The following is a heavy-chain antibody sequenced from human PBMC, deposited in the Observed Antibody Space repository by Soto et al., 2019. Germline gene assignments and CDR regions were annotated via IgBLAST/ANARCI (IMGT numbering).Heavy chain of an antibody. J-gene: IGHJ4*02. CDR2: ISGSGGST. CDR1: GFTFSSYA. Sequence: GGSLRLSCAASGFTFSSYAMSWVRQAPGKGLEWVSAISGSGGSTYYADSVKGRFTISRGNSKNTLYLQMNSLRAEDTAVYYCAKDREDYYDSSGYSKNWGQGTLVTVSS. D-gene: IGHD3-22*01. CDR3: AKDREDYYDSSGYSKN. V-gene: IGHV3-23*01.